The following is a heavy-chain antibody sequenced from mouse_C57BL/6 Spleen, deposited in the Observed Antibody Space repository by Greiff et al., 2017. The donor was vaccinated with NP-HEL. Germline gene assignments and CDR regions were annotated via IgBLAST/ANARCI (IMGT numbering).Heavy chain of an antibody. CDR2: IDPETGGT. D-gene: IGHD1-1*01. V-gene: IGHV1-15*01. CDR3: TGLRAQAGDMEY. CDR1: GYTFTDYE. Sequence: VQLQQSGAELVRPGASVTLSCKASGYTFTDYEMHWVKQTPVHGLEWIGAIDPETGGTAYNQKFKGKAILTADKSSSTAYMQLRSLTSEASAVYYCTGLRAQAGDMEYWGQGASVTVSS. J-gene: IGHJ4*01.